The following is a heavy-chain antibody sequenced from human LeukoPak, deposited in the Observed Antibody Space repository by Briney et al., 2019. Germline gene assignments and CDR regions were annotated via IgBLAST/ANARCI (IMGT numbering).Heavy chain of an antibody. Sequence: SVKVSCKASGGTFSSYAISWVRQAPGQGLEWMGRIIPILAIATYAEKFQGRATITADKSTSTAYMELSSLRSEDTDVYYCASPPPHSWGQGTLVTVSS. CDR2: IIPILAIA. V-gene: IGHV1-69*04. CDR1: GGTFSSYA. CDR3: ASPPPHS. J-gene: IGHJ4*02.